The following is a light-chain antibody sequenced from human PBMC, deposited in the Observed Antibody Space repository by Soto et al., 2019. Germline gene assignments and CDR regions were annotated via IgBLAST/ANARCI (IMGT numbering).Light chain of an antibody. J-gene: IGLJ1*01. CDR2: EAS. CDR3: TSHKTSATGI. Sequence: QSALTQPASVSASPGQSITLSCSDVEVFNYVSWYQHHPGRAPKLIIYEASRRPSGVSPRFSGSKSGNTASLTISGLRSEDEADYYCTSHKTSATGIFGTGTQVTVL. V-gene: IGLV2-14*01. CDR1: VEVFNY.